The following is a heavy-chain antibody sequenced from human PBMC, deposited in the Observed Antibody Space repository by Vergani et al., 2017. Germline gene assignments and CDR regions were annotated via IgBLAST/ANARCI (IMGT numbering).Heavy chain of an antibody. CDR1: GYTFTSYA. Sequence: QVQLVQSGAEVKKPGASVKVSCKASGYTFTSYAMHWVRQAPGQRLEWMGWINAGNGNTKYSQKFQGRVTITRDTSASTAYMELSSLRSEDTAVYYCARDWACYYDSSGYYYYYYYGMDVWGQGTTVTVSS. CDR3: ARDWACYYDSSGYYYYYYYGMDV. D-gene: IGHD3-22*01. J-gene: IGHJ6*02. CDR2: INAGNGNT. V-gene: IGHV1-3*01.